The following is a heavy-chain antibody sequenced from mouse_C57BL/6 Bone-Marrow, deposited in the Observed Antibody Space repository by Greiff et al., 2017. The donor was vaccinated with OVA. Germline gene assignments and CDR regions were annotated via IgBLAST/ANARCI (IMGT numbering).Heavy chain of an antibody. CDR3: ALYYDYEAWFAC. CDR1: GYSITSGYY. J-gene: IGHJ3*01. Sequence: DVQLVESGPGLVKPSQSLSLTCSVTGYSITSGYYWNWIRQFPGNKLEWMGYISYDGSNNYNSSLNDRVTITRDTSMNQFFLKLNSVTTEDTATYYCALYYDYEAWFACWGQAALVAVSA. CDR2: ISYDGSN. D-gene: IGHD2-4*01. V-gene: IGHV3-6*01.